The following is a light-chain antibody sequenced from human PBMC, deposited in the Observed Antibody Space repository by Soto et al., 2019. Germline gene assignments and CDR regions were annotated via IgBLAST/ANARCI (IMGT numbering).Light chain of an antibody. CDR3: QQRSNWPIT. Sequence: EIVLTQSPGTLSLSPGERATLSCRASQSVSSSYLAWYQQKPGQAPRLLIYGASSRATGIPDRFSGSGSGTDLTITISSLEPEDCEVYYCQQRSNWPITFGQGTRLENK. V-gene: IGKV3D-20*02. CDR2: GAS. J-gene: IGKJ5*01. CDR1: QSVSSSY.